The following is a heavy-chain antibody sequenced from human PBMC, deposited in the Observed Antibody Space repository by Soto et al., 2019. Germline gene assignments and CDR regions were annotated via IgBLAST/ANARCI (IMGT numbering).Heavy chain of an antibody. J-gene: IGHJ4*02. CDR2: INHSGST. Sequence: SETLSLTCAVYGGSFSGYYWSWIRQPPGKGLEWIGEINHSGSTNYNPSLKSRVTISVDTSKNQFSLKLSSVTAADTATSYCARGYDRNFDYLGQGTLVTVSS. D-gene: IGHD3-22*01. V-gene: IGHV4-34*01. CDR3: ARGYDRNFDY. CDR1: GGSFSGYY.